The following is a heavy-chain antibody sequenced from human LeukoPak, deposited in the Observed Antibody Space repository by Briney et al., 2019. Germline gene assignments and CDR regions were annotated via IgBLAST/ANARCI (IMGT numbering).Heavy chain of an antibody. CDR3: ARGGWAGTLRSFDY. CDR1: GFTFSSYW. V-gene: IGHV3-7*04. Sequence: PGGSLRLSCAASGFTFSSYWMSWVRQAPGKGLEWVANIKQDGSEKYYVDSVKGRFTISRDNAKNSLYLQMNSLRAEDTAVYYCARGGWAGTLRSFDYWGQGTLVTVSS. D-gene: IGHD6-19*01. CDR2: IKQDGSEK. J-gene: IGHJ4*02.